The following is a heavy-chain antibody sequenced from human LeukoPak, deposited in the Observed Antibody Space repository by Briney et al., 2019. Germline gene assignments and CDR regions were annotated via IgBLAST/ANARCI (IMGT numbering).Heavy chain of an antibody. CDR3: ARDGLITMVRGVYRPYWYFDL. CDR1: GYTFTSYY. Sequence: ASVKVSCKASGYTFTSYYMHWVRQAPGQGLEWMGIINPSGGSTSYAQKFQGRVTMTRDTSTGTVYMELSSLRSEDTAVYYCARDGLITMVRGVYRPYWYFDLWGRGTLVTVPS. J-gene: IGHJ2*01. CDR2: INPSGGST. V-gene: IGHV1-46*01. D-gene: IGHD3-10*01.